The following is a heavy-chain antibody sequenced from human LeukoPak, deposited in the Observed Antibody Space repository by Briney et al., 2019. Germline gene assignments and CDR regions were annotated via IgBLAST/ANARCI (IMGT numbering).Heavy chain of an antibody. Sequence: GGSLRLSCAASGFTFSSYWMHWVRQAPGKGLVWVSRINSDGSSTSYADSVKGRFTISRDNAKNTLYLQMNSLGAEDTAVYYCARVGYSAQVDYWGQGTLVTVSS. J-gene: IGHJ4*02. CDR2: INSDGSST. D-gene: IGHD4-23*01. CDR1: GFTFSSYW. CDR3: ARVGYSAQVDY. V-gene: IGHV3-74*01.